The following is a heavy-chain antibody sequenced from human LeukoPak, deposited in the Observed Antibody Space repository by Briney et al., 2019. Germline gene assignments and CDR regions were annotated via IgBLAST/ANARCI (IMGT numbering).Heavy chain of an antibody. CDR2: INHSGST. Sequence: PSETLSLTCAVYGGSFSGYYWSWIRQPPGKGLEWIGEINHSGSTNYNPSLKSRVTISVDTSKNQFSLKLNSVTAADTAVYYCARRGVAAIFDPWGQGTLVTVSS. D-gene: IGHD3-10*01. CDR3: ARRGVAAIFDP. CDR1: GGSFSGYY. J-gene: IGHJ5*02. V-gene: IGHV4-34*01.